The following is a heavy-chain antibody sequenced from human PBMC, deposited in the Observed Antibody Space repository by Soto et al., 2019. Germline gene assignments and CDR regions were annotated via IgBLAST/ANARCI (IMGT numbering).Heavy chain of an antibody. CDR1: GGTFSSYA. CDR3: ARERRSDGSCYSCWFDP. CDR2: IIPIFGTA. V-gene: IGHV1-69*01. Sequence: QVQLVQSGAEVKKPGSSVKVSCKASGGTFSSYAISWVRQAPGQGLEWMGGIIPIFGTANYAQKFQGRVTITADESTSTAYMELSSLRSEDTAVYYCARERRSDGSCYSCWFDPWGQGTLVTVSS. D-gene: IGHD2-15*01. J-gene: IGHJ5*02.